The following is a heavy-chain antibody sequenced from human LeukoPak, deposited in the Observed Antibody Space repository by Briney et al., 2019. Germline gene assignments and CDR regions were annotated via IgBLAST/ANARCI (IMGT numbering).Heavy chain of an antibody. CDR3: ATYRQVLLPFES. CDR1: GFTFSSYA. Sequence: GGSLRLSCAASGFTFSSYAMSWVRQAPGKGLEWVSGISGSDGSTNYADSVRGRFTISRDNSKSTLSLQMNSLRAEDTAIYYCATYRQVLLPFESWGQGTLVTVSS. D-gene: IGHD2-8*02. J-gene: IGHJ4*02. CDR2: ISGSDGST. V-gene: IGHV3-23*01.